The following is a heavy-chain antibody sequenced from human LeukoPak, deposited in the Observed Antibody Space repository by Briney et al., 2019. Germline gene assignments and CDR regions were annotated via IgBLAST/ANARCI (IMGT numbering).Heavy chain of an antibody. Sequence: VASVKVSCKASGYTFTGYYMHWVRQAPGQGLEWMGWINPNSGGTNYAQKFQGRVTMTRDTSISTAYMELSRLRSDDTAVYYCATLGGITGTTNAFDIWGQGTMVTVSS. D-gene: IGHD1-7*01. J-gene: IGHJ3*02. CDR3: ATLGGITGTTNAFDI. CDR1: GYTFTGYY. V-gene: IGHV1-2*02. CDR2: INPNSGGT.